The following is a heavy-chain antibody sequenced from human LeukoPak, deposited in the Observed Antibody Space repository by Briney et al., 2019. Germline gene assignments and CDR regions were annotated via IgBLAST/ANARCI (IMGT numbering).Heavy chain of an antibody. Sequence: GGSLRLSCAASGFTFSSYWMSWVRQAPGKWLEWVANIKQDGSEKYYVDSVKGRFTISRDNAKNSLCLQENSLRAEDTAVYYCARSNNAGFDYWGQGTLVTVSS. CDR2: IKQDGSEK. CDR3: ARSNNAGFDY. CDR1: GFTFSSYW. D-gene: IGHD1-14*01. J-gene: IGHJ4*02. V-gene: IGHV3-7*01.